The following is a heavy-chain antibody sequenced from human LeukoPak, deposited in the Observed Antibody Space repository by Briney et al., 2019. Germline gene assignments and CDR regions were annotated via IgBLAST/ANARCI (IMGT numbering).Heavy chain of an antibody. CDR1: GGTFSSYA. V-gene: IGHV1-69*06. CDR3: AREYSNYVVPLFDP. D-gene: IGHD4-11*01. J-gene: IGHJ5*02. CDR2: IIPIFGTA. Sequence: SVKVSCKASGGTFSSYAISWVRQAPGEGLEWVGGIIPIFGTANYAQKFQGRVTITADKSTSTAYMELSSLRSEDTAVYYCAREYSNYVVPLFDPWGQGTLVTVSS.